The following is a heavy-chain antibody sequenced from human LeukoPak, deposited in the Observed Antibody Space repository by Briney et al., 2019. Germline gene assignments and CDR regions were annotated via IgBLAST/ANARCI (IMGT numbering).Heavy chain of an antibody. CDR3: ARDPYSGSYGDYYYYYMDV. Sequence: LGGSLRLSCAASGFTFSTYNMNWVRQAPGKGLEWVSSITSSSSYIYYADSVKGRFTISRDNAKNSLYPQMNSLRDEDTAVYYCARDPYSGSYGDYYYYYMDVWGKGTTVTISS. CDR1: GFTFSTYN. D-gene: IGHD1-26*01. V-gene: IGHV3-21*01. J-gene: IGHJ6*03. CDR2: ITSSSSYI.